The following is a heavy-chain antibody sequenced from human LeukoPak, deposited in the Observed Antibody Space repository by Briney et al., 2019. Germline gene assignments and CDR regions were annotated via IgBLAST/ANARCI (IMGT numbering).Heavy chain of an antibody. Sequence: GGSLRLSCAASGFTFSSYGMHWVRQAPGKGLEWVAVISYDGSNKYYADSVKGRFTISRDNSKNTLYLQMNSLRAEETAVYYCARDLDYWGQGSLVTVSS. CDR3: ARDLDY. V-gene: IGHV3-30*03. J-gene: IGHJ4*02. CDR1: GFTFSSYG. CDR2: ISYDGSNK.